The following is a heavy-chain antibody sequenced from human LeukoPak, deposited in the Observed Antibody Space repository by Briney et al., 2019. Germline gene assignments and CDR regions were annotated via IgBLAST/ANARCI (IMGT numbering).Heavy chain of an antibody. CDR1: GYFISTGYY. J-gene: IGHJ4*02. Sequence: SETLSLTCTVSGYFISTGYYWSWIRQPAGKGLEWIGRISTGGTTNYNPSLKSRVSMSVDTSKKQFSLKLTSVTAADTAIYYCARDYGESFDYWGQGTLVTVSS. D-gene: IGHD4-17*01. V-gene: IGHV4-4*07. CDR3: ARDYGESFDY. CDR2: ISTGGTT.